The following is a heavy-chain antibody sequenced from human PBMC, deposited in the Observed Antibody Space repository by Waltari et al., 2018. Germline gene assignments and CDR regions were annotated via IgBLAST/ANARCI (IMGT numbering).Heavy chain of an antibody. D-gene: IGHD3-22*01. J-gene: IGHJ4*02. CDR2: IYYSGGT. Sequence: QVQLQESGPGLVKPSETLSLTCTVSGGSISSYYWNWIRQPPGKGLEWIGYIYYSGGTNYNPSLKSRVTISVDTSKNQFSLKLSSVTAADTAVYYCARYDSSGYYTFDYWGQGTLVTVSS. CDR3: ARYDSSGYYTFDY. CDR1: GGSISSYY. V-gene: IGHV4-59*01.